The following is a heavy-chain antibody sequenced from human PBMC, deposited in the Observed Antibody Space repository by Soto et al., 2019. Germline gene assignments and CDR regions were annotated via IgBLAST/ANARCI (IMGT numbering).Heavy chain of an antibody. V-gene: IGHV3-64D*08. CDR1: GFTFSSYA. Sequence: GGSLRLSCSASGFTFSSYAMHWVRQAPGKGLEYVSAISSNGGSTYYADSVKGRFTISRDNSKNTLYLQMSSLRAEDTAVYYCVTQGEYCSGGSCYFSSYYYYYYGMDVWGQGTTVTVSS. D-gene: IGHD2-15*01. CDR3: VTQGEYCSGGSCYFSSYYYYYYGMDV. J-gene: IGHJ6*02. CDR2: ISSNGGST.